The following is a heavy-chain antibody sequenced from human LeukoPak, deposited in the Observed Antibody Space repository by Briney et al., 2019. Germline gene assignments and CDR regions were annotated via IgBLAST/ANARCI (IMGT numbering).Heavy chain of an antibody. CDR2: IYPGDSDT. J-gene: IGHJ4*02. V-gene: IGHV5-51*01. D-gene: IGHD1-26*01. CDR3: AIQWEQTAPALDY. CDR1: GYSFTSYW. Sequence: GESLKISCKGSGYSFTSYWIGWVRQVPGKGLEWMGIIYPGDSDTRYSPSFQGQVTISADKSISTAYLQWSSLKASDTAMYYCAIQWEQTAPALDYWGQGTLVTVSS.